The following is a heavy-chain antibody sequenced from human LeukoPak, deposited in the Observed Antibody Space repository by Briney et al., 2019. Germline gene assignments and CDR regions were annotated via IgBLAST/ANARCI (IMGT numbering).Heavy chain of an antibody. CDR1: GGSISSGVYY. V-gene: IGHV4-31*03. D-gene: IGHD5-18*01. CDR2: IYYSGST. Sequence: PSETLSLTCPVSGGSISSGVYYWSWIRQHPGKGLEWIGYIYYSGSTYYNPSLKSRVTISVDTSKNQFSLKLSSVTAADTAVYYCARQGDITMVTRAFDYWGQGTLVTVSS. J-gene: IGHJ4*02. CDR3: ARQGDITMVTRAFDY.